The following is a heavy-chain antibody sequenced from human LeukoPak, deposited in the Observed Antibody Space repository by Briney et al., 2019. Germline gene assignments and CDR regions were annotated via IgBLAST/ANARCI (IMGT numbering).Heavy chain of an antibody. D-gene: IGHD1-26*01. CDR1: GGSFRGYY. CDR3: ARGGGRGYYYYYGMDV. J-gene: IGHJ6*02. CDR2: INHSGST. V-gene: IGHV4-34*01. Sequence: SETLSLTCAVYGGSFRGYYWSWIRQPPGKGLEWIGEINHSGSTNYNPSLKSRVTISVDTSKNQFSLKLSSVTAADTAVYYCARGGGRGYYYYYGMDVWGQGTTVTVSS.